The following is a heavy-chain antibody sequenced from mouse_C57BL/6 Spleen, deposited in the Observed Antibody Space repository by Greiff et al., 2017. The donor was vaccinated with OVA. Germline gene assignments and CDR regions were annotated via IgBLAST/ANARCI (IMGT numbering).Heavy chain of an antibody. J-gene: IGHJ2*01. V-gene: IGHV1-64*01. CDR1: GYTFTSYW. CDR3: ETPVYYGSRSFDY. Sequence: QVQLQQPGAELVKPGASVKLSCKASGYTFTSYWMHWVKQRPGQGLEWIGMIHPNSGSTNYNEKFKSKATLTVDKSSSTAYMQLSSLTSEDSAVYYCETPVYYGSRSFDYWGQGTTLTVSS. D-gene: IGHD1-1*01. CDR2: IHPNSGST.